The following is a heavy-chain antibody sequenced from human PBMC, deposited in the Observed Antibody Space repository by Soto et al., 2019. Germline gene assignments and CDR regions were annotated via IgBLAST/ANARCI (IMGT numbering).Heavy chain of an antibody. J-gene: IGHJ5*02. CDR2: IYYSGST. Sequence: SETLSLTCTVSGGSISRYYWSWIRQPPGKGLEWIGYIYYSGSTNYNPSLKSRVTISVDTSKNQFSLKLSSVTAADTAVYYCVRDGRFGEHIWKNWFDPWGQGTLVTVSS. CDR3: VRDGRFGEHIWKNWFDP. D-gene: IGHD3-10*01. CDR1: GGSISRYY. V-gene: IGHV4-59*01.